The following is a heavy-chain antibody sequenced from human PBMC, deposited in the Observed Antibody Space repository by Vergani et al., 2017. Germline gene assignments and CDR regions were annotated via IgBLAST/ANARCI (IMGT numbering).Heavy chain of an antibody. V-gene: IGHV4-34*01. D-gene: IGHD6-13*01. J-gene: IGHJ6*02. Sequence: QVQLQQWGAGLLKPSETLSLTCAVYGGSFSGYYWSWIRQPPGKGLEWIGEINHSGSTNYNPSLKSRVTIAVDTSKNQFSLKRSSVTAADTAVYYCARDRKNLQQLVGNYGMDVWGQGTTVTVSS. CDR2: INHSGST. CDR3: ARDRKNLQQLVGNYGMDV. CDR1: GGSFSGYY.